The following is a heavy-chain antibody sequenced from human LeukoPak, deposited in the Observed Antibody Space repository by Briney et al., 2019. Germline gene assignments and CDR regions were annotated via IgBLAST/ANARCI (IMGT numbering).Heavy chain of an antibody. Sequence: ISPNSGGTNYAQKFQGRVTMTRDTSISTAYMELSRLRSDDTAVYYCARAAAATVTGWHFDLWGRGTLVTVSS. CDR3: ARAAAATVTGWHFDL. V-gene: IGHV1-2*02. D-gene: IGHD5-18*01. CDR2: ISPNSGGT. J-gene: IGHJ2*01.